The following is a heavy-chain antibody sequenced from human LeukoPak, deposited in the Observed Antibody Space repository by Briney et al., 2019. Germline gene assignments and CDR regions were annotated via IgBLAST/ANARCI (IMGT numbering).Heavy chain of an antibody. CDR1: GFTFGHYD. D-gene: IGHD4-4*01. V-gene: IGHV3-23*01. CDR2: ISRSGDTI. Sequence: GGSLRLSCAASGFTFGHYDMSWVRQAPGKGLEWVSTISRSGDTIYYADSVKGRFTISRDNSRNTLFLLMNSLRAEDTAVYYCAEDYRSRIHEYWGQGTLVTVSS. J-gene: IGHJ4*02. CDR3: AEDYRSRIHEY.